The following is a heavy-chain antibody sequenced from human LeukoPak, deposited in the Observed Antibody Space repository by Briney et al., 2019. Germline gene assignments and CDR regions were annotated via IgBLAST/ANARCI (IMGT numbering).Heavy chain of an antibody. V-gene: IGHV3-30-3*01. CDR3: ARDPVIAAAGYYYYYYMDV. CDR1: GFTFSSYA. D-gene: IGHD6-13*01. J-gene: IGHJ6*03. Sequence: PGGSLRLSCAASGFTFSSYAMHWVRQAPGKGLEWVAVISYDGSNKYYADSVKGRFTISRDNSKNTLYLQMNSLRAEDTAVYYCARDPVIAAAGYYYYYYMDVWGKGTTVTVSS. CDR2: ISYDGSNK.